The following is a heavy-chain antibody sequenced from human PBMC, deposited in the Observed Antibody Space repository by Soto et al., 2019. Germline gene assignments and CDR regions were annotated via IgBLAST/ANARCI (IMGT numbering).Heavy chain of an antibody. D-gene: IGHD3-22*01. CDR3: AKTLDYYESSGYYSHFDS. J-gene: IGHJ4*02. CDR1: GFTFSSYG. V-gene: IGHV3-30*18. Sequence: QVQLVESGGGVVQPGRSLRLSCAASGFTFSSYGMHWVRQAPGKGLEWVAVISYDGSNKYYADSVKGRFTISRDNSKNTLYLQMNSLRPEDTAVYYCAKTLDYYESSGYYSHFDSWGQGTLVTVSS. CDR2: ISYDGSNK.